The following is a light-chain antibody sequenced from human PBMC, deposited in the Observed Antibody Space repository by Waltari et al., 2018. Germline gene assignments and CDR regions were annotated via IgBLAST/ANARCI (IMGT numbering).Light chain of an antibody. Sequence: SYEVTQPPSVSVSPGQTASITCSGDKLGDKYVCWYQHKTGQSPVVVIYEDSERPSGIPERFSGSNSGNTATLTISGTQPMDEADYYCQALDSTSHVVFGGGTKLTVL. CDR3: QALDSTSHVV. CDR1: KLGDKY. J-gene: IGLJ2*01. V-gene: IGLV3-1*01. CDR2: EDS.